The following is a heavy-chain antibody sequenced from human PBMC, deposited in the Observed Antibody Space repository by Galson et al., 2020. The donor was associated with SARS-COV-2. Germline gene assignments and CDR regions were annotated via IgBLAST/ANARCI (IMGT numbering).Heavy chain of an antibody. CDR3: AKDRGIAVAGTLYYFDY. D-gene: IGHD6-19*01. CDR2: INSDGSTT. J-gene: IGHJ4*02. V-gene: IGHV3-74*01. CDR1: GFTFSGYW. Sequence: GESLKISCAASGFTFSGYWMHWVRQAPGKGLVWVSRINSDGSTTSYADSVKGRFTISRDNSKNTLYLQMNSLRAEDTAVYYCAKDRGIAVAGTLYYFDYWGQGTLVTVSS.